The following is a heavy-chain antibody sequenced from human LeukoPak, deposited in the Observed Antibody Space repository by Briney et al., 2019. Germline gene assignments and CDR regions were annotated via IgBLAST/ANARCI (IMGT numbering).Heavy chain of an antibody. CDR3: AKDRRDIVATMIETSTAQFDP. V-gene: IGHV3-30*18. J-gene: IGHJ5*02. CDR1: GFTFSSYG. D-gene: IGHD5-12*01. CDR2: ISYDGSNK. Sequence: GGSLRLSCAASGFTFSSYGMHWVRQAPGKGLEWVAVISYDGSNKYYADSVKGRFTISRDNSKNTLYLQMNSLRAEDTAVYYCAKDRRDIVATMIETSTAQFDPWGQGTLDTVSS.